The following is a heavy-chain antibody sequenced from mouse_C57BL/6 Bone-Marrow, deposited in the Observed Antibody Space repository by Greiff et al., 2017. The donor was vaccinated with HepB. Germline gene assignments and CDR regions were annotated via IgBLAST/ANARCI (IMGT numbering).Heavy chain of an antibody. D-gene: IGHD1-1*01. J-gene: IGHJ3*01. CDR1: GFTFSDYG. V-gene: IGHV5-17*01. CDR3: ARGDYYGSSYVRFAY. CDR2: ISSGSSTI. Sequence: EVQVVESGGGLVKPGGSLKLSCAASGFTFSDYGMHWVRQAPEKGLEWVAYISSGSSTIYYADTVKGRFTISRDNAKNTLFLQMTSLRSEDTAMYYCARGDYYGSSYVRFAYWGQGTLVTVSA.